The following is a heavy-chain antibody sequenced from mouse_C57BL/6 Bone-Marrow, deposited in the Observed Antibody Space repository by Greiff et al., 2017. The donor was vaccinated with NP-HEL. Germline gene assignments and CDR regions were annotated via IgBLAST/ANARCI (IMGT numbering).Heavy chain of an antibody. V-gene: IGHV7-3*01. D-gene: IGHD2-5*01. Sequence: EVMLVESGGGLVQPGGSLSLSCAASGFTFTDYYMSWVRKQPGKALEWLGFIRNKANGYTTEYSASVKGRFTISRDNSQSILYLQMNALRAEDSATYYCASSYYSNLYYAMDYWGQGTSVTVSS. CDR3: ASSYYSNLYYAMDY. CDR1: GFTFTDYY. J-gene: IGHJ4*01. CDR2: IRNKANGYTT.